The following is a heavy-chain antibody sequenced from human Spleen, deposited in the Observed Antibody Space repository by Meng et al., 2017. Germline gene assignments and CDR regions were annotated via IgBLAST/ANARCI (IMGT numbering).Heavy chain of an antibody. V-gene: IGHV3-48*03. CDR1: GFTFSSYE. CDR2: ISSGGSAV. J-gene: IGHJ4*02. Sequence: GESLKISCAASGFTFSSYEMNWVRQAPGKGLEWVSYISSGGSAVNYADSVKGRFTISRDNAKNSLYLQMNSLRAEDTALYYCARGRSSSGWYNYFDYWGQGTLVTVSS. CDR3: ARGRSSSGWYNYFDY. D-gene: IGHD6-19*01.